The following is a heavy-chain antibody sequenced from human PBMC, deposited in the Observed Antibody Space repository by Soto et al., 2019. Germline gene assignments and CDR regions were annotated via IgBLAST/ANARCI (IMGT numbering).Heavy chain of an antibody. J-gene: IGHJ5*02. CDR1: GYTFTIYY. V-gene: IGHV1-2*04. Sequence: VKRACKASGYTFTIYYMHWGRQAPGQGLEWMGIINPNSGGTNYAQKFQGWVTMTRDTSISTAYMELSRLRSDDTAVYYCAREGAGIAVAGWFGPWGQGTLGTVSS. D-gene: IGHD6-19*01. CDR2: INPNSGGT. CDR3: AREGAGIAVAGWFGP.